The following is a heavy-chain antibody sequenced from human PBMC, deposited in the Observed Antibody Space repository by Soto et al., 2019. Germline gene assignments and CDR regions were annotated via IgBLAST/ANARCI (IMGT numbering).Heavy chain of an antibody. CDR3: ARGYYYDSSGYYYYFDY. Sequence: SETLSLTCSVSGASIRSYYWHWIRQPPGKGLEWIGYIYYSGSTYYNPSLKSRVTISVDTSKNQFSLKLSSVTAADTAVYYCARGYYYDSSGYYYYFDYWGQGTPVTVSS. D-gene: IGHD3-22*01. CDR1: GASIRSYY. CDR2: IYYSGST. V-gene: IGHV4-59*08. J-gene: IGHJ4*02.